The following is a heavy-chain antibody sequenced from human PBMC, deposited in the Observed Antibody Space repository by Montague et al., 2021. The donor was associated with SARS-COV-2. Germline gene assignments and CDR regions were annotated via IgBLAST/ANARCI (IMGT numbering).Heavy chain of an antibody. CDR3: ARDQRRYGSGSYYGPHYYYHGMDV. CDR2: IYSGGST. CDR1: GFTVSSNY. Sequence: SLRLSCAASGFTVSSNYMSWVRQAPGKGLEWVSVIYSGGSTYYXXXVXXXFTXSRDNSKNTLYLQMNSLRAEDTAVYYCARDQRRYGSGSYYGPHYYYHGMDVWGQGTTVTVSS. J-gene: IGHJ6*02. D-gene: IGHD3-10*01. V-gene: IGHV3-66*02.